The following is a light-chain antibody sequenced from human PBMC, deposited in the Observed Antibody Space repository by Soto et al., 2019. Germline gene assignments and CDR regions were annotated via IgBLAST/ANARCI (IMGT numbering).Light chain of an antibody. CDR3: SSYTSGSTCV. CDR2: DVS. CDR1: SSDVGGYNY. Sequence: QSVLTQPASVSGSPGQSITISCTGTSSDVGGYNYVSWYQQHPGKAPKLMIYDVSNRPSGVSNRFSGSKSGNTASLTISGLQDEDEADYYCSSYTSGSTCVFGTGTKLTVL. J-gene: IGLJ1*01. V-gene: IGLV2-14*01.